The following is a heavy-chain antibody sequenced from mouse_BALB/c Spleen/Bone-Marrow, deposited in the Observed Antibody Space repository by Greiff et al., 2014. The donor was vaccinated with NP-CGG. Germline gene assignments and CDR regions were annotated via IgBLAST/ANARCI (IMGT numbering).Heavy chain of an antibody. CDR2: INPSTGYT. CDR1: GYTFTSYW. D-gene: IGHD2-4*01. Sequence: VKLMESGAELAKPGASVKMSCKASGYTFTSYWMHWVKQRPGQGLEWIGYINPSTGYTEYNQKFKDKATLTADKSSSTAYMQRTSQPSEDPAVNSGKRSATMIFAYWGQGTLVTVSA. CDR3: KRSATMIFAY. V-gene: IGHV1-7*01. J-gene: IGHJ3*01.